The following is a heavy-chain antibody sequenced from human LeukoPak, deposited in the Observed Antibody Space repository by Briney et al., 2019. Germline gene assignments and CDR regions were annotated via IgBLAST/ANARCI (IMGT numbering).Heavy chain of an antibody. V-gene: IGHV1-2*02. CDR1: GYTFTSYY. J-gene: IGHJ6*03. CDR3: ARGQWLDYYYYYYMDV. D-gene: IGHD6-19*01. Sequence: VASVKVSCKASGYTFTSYYLHWVRQAPGQGLEWMGWINPNSGGTNYAQKFQGRVTMTRDTSISTAYMELSRLRSDDTAVYYCARGQWLDYYYYYYMDVWGKGTTVTISS. CDR2: INPNSGGT.